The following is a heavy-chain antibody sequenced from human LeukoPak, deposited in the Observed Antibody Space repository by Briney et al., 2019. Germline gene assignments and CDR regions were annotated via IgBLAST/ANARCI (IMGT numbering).Heavy chain of an antibody. J-gene: IGHJ3*02. D-gene: IGHD5-12*01. CDR1: GYTFTSYD. CDR2: MNPNSGNT. V-gene: IGHV1-8*03. CDR3: ARDYVDIVAEGAFDI. Sequence: ASVKVSCKASGYTFTSYDINWVRQATGQGLEWMGWMNPNSGNTGYAQKFQGRVTITRNTSISTAYMELSSLRSEDTAVCYCARDYVDIVAEGAFDIWGQGTMVTVSS.